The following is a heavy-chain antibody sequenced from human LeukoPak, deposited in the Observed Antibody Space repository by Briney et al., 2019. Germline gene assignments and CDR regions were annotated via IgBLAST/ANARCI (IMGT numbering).Heavy chain of an antibody. V-gene: IGHV3-15*01. CDR2: IKSKTDGGTT. Sequence: GESLRLSCAASGFTFSSYAMSWVRQAPGKGLEWVGRIKSKTDGGTTDYAAPVKGRFTISRDDSKNTLYLQMNSLKTEDTAVYYCTTSDPLVFGELNFDYWGQGTLVTVSS. J-gene: IGHJ4*02. CDR3: TTSDPLVFGELNFDY. D-gene: IGHD3-10*02. CDR1: GFTFSSYA.